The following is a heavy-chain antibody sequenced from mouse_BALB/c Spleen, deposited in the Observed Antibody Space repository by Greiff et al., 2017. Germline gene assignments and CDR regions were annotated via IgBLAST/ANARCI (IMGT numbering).Heavy chain of an antibody. CDR1: GFTFSSYA. V-gene: IGHV5-6-5*01. D-gene: IGHD1-2*01. Sequence: SGFTFSSYAMSWVRQTPEKRLEWVASISSGGSTYYPDSVKGRFTISRDNARNILYLQMSSLRSEDTAMYYCAREELLRLRGFAYWGQGTLVTVSA. J-gene: IGHJ3*01. CDR2: ISSGGST. CDR3: AREELLRLRGFAY.